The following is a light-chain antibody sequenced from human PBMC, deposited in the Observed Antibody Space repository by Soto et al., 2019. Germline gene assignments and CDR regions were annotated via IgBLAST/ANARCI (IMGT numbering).Light chain of an antibody. CDR3: QQRSNWPPKIT. CDR1: QSVSIY. CDR2: DAS. V-gene: IGKV3-11*01. Sequence: EIVLAHSPATLSLSPWERATLSCRASQSVSIYLAWYQQKPGQAPRLLIYDASNRATGIPARFSGSGSGTDFTLTISSLEPEDFAVYYCQQRSNWPPKITVGQGTRLEIK. J-gene: IGKJ5*01.